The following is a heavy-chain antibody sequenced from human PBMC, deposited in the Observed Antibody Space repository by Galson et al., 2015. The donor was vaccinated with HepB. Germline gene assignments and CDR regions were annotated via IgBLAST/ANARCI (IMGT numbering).Heavy chain of an antibody. CDR3: VKEGSWFGGDWFDP. CDR1: GFIFRHHA. J-gene: IGHJ5*02. Sequence: SLRLSCAGSGFIFRHHAMAWIRQAPGKGLEWVSGINGRGPTRSYSDAVKGRFSSSRDNSKDTVFLQLDNLRAEDTAVYYCVKEGSWFGGDWFDPWGPGALVTVS. D-gene: IGHD3-16*01. V-gene: IGHV3-23*01. CDR2: INGRGPTR.